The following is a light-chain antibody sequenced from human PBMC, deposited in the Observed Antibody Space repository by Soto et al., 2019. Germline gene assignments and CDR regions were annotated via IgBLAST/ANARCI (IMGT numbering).Light chain of an antibody. Sequence: QSALTQPASVSGSPGQSITISCNDVGGYNYVSWYQQHPGKAPKLMIYEVTNRPSGVSNRFSGSKSGNTASLTISGLQAEDEADYYCTSFTSSSTWVFGGGTKLTVL. CDR1: VGGYNY. CDR2: EVT. CDR3: TSFTSSSTWV. V-gene: IGLV2-14*01. J-gene: IGLJ3*02.